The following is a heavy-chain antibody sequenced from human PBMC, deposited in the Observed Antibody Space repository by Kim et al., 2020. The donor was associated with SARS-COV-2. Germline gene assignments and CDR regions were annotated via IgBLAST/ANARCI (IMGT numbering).Heavy chain of an antibody. V-gene: IGHV3-11*06. D-gene: IGHD3-22*01. CDR3: ARVYDSSGYYRRDAFDI. J-gene: IGHJ3*02. Sequence: VKGRFTISRDNAKNSLYLQMNSLRAEDTAVYYCARVYDSSGYYRRDAFDIWGQGTMVTVSS.